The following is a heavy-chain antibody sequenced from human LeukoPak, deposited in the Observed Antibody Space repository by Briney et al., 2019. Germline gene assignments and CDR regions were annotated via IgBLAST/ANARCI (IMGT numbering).Heavy chain of an antibody. CDR1: GGSFSGYY. CDR3: ARGNFLEWLLYRGDWFDP. V-gene: IGHV4-34*01. CDR2: INHSGST. Sequence: SETLSLTCAVYGGSFSGYYWSWIRQPPGEGLEWIGEINHSGSTNYNPSLKSRVTISVDTSKNQFSLKLSSVTAADTAVYYCARGNFLEWLLYRGDWFDPWGQGTLVTVSS. D-gene: IGHD3-3*01. J-gene: IGHJ5*02.